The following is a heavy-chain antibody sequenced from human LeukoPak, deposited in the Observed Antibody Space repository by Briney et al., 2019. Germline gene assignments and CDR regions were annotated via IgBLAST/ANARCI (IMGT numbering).Heavy chain of an antibody. Sequence: PGGSLRLSCAASGFTFSSYSMHWIRQAPGKGLEWVSYISGSSRTMYYADSVKGRFTISRDNAKNSLYLQMNSLRAEDTAVYYCARDLGLYAYGGNIDYWGQGTLVTVSS. J-gene: IGHJ4*02. CDR2: ISGSSRTM. D-gene: IGHD4-23*01. CDR1: GFTFSSYS. CDR3: ARDLGLYAYGGNIDY. V-gene: IGHV3-48*04.